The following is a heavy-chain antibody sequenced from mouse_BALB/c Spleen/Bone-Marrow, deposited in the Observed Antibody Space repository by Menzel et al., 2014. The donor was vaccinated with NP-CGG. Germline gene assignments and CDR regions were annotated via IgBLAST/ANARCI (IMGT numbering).Heavy chain of an antibody. CDR1: GFNIKDYY. Sequence: EVKLVESGAELVRPGALAKLSCKASGFNIKDYYMHWVKQRPEQGLEWIGWIDPENGNTIYDPKFQGKASITADTSSNTAYLQLSSLPSEDTAVYYCARGLRHAMDYWGQGTSVTVSS. CDR2: IDPENGNT. D-gene: IGHD2-4*01. V-gene: IGHV14-1*02. J-gene: IGHJ4*01. CDR3: ARGLRHAMDY.